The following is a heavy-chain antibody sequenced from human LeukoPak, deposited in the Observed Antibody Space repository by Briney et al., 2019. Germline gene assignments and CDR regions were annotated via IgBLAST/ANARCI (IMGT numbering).Heavy chain of an antibody. V-gene: IGHV3-21*01. CDR2: INIRIITI. D-gene: IGHD2-15*01. CDR1: GVTFTSYT. CDR3: SRDSFTREHRVDIEDH. Sequence: PGGSLRLSCAASGVTFTSYTRNWVRQAPGKGLEWVSSINIRIITIYYAPSVKSRFTLSRDNPPKPLYLQMNSLRAEDTAVYYCSRDSFTREHRVDIEDHWGQGTLVTVSS. J-gene: IGHJ4*02.